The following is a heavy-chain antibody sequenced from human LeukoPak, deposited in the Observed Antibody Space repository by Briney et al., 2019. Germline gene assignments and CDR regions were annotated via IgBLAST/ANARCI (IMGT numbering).Heavy chain of an antibody. J-gene: IGHJ4*02. CDR1: GYTFTDLY. Sequence: GASVKGSCKASGYTFTDLYIHWVRQAPAQGLEWVRWINTRSGGTRYAQNFQGRVSMTRDTSISTAYMELSSLTSDDTAVYYCARDSGERGSGSYLIAYWGQGTLVTVSS. CDR3: ARDSGERGSGSYLIAY. D-gene: IGHD3-10*01. CDR2: INTRSGGT. V-gene: IGHV1-2*02.